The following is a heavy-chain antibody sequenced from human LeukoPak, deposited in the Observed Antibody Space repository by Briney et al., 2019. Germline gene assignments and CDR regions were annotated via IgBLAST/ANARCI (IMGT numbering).Heavy chain of an antibody. CDR3: AKDGLRYSSSI. CDR1: GFTFSSYG. D-gene: IGHD6-13*01. Sequence: GGSLRLSCAASGFTFSSYGMHWVRQAPGKGLEWVAAISSSGGSTYYADSVKGRFTISRDNSNNTLYLQMDSLRAEDTAVYYCAKDGLRYSSSIWGQGTLVTVSS. V-gene: IGHV3-23*01. J-gene: IGHJ4*02. CDR2: ISSSGGST.